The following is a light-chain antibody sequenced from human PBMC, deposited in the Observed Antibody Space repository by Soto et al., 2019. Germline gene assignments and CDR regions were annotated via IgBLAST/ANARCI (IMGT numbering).Light chain of an antibody. J-gene: IGKJ1*01. CDR3: QQYHNWPWT. CDR1: QSVSSFY. V-gene: IGKV3-15*01. CDR2: GAS. Sequence: EMVMTQSPATLSVSPGERATLSCRASQSVSSFYLAWYQQKPGQAPRLLIYGASTRATGIPSRFSAGGSGTEFTLTISRLPSEDVAVYYCQQYHNWPWTFGQGTKVEIK.